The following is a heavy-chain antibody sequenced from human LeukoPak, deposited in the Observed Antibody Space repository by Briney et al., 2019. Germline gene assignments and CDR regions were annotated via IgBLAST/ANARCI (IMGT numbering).Heavy chain of an antibody. Sequence: GGSLRLSCEASGFSFSSHSMNWVRQAPGKGLEWVSYISSSNSTIYNADSVKGRFTISRDNAKNSLYLQMNSLRGEDTAVYYCARAGGSGRYGMDVWGQGTTVTVSS. V-gene: IGHV3-48*04. J-gene: IGHJ6*02. CDR2: ISSSNSTI. D-gene: IGHD3-10*01. CDR1: GFSFSSHS. CDR3: ARAGGSGRYGMDV.